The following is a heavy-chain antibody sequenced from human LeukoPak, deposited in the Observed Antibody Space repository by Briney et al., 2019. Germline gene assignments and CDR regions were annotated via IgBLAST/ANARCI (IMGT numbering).Heavy chain of an antibody. V-gene: IGHV3-11*06. D-gene: IGHD6-13*01. J-gene: IGHJ2*01. Sequence: GSLRLSCAASGFTFNDYFMTWIRQAPGKGLEWISYITTSEDYTNYADSVRGRFTVSRDNTKNSLYLQMNSLRDEDTAVYYCARRAGAAAAALRHFDLWGRGTLVSVSS. CDR1: GFTFNDYF. CDR2: ITTSEDYT. CDR3: ARRAGAAAAALRHFDL.